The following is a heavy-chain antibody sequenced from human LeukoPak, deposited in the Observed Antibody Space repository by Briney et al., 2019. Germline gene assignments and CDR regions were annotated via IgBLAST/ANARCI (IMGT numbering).Heavy chain of an antibody. Sequence: SETLSLTCTVSGGSISSYYWSWIRQPPGKGLEWIGYIYYSGSTNYNPSLKRRVTISVDTSKNQFSLKLSSVTAADTAVYYCARWDYYGSGSYYGLDYWGQGTLVTVSS. J-gene: IGHJ4*02. CDR1: GGSISSYY. D-gene: IGHD3-10*01. CDR3: ARWDYYGSGSYYGLDY. CDR2: IYYSGST. V-gene: IGHV4-59*01.